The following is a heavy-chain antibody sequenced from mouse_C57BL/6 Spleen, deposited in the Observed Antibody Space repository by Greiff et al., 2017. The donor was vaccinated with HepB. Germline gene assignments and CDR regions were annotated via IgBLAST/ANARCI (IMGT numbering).Heavy chain of an antibody. Sequence: VKLVESGPELVKPGASVKISCKASGYAFSSSWMNWVKQRPGKGLEWIGRIYPGDGDTNYNGKFKGKATLTADKSSSTAYMQLSSLTSEDSAVYFCARWGTTVVPSFAYWGQGTLVTVSA. CDR3: ARWGTTVVPSFAY. J-gene: IGHJ3*01. V-gene: IGHV1-82*01. CDR2: IYPGDGDT. D-gene: IGHD1-1*01. CDR1: GYAFSSSW.